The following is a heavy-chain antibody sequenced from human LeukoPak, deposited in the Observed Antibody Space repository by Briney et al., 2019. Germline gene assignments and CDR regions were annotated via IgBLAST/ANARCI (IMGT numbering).Heavy chain of an antibody. CDR3: ARDRGIQLWNKYYYYYGMDV. D-gene: IGHD5-18*01. Sequence: GGSLRLSCAASGFTFSSYAMSWVRQAPGKGLEWVSAISGSGGSTYYADSVKGRFTISRDNSKNTLYLQMNSLRAEDTAVYYCARDRGIQLWNKYYYYYGMDVWGQGTTVTVSS. V-gene: IGHV3-23*01. CDR1: GFTFSSYA. CDR2: ISGSGGST. J-gene: IGHJ6*02.